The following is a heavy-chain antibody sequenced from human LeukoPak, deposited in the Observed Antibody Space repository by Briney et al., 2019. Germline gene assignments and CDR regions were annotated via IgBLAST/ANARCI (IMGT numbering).Heavy chain of an antibody. CDR3: AREFRLEPPTQGDDY. J-gene: IGHJ4*02. Sequence: GASVKVSCKASGYTFTSCDINWVGQAAGQGVEWRGYMDTNSGNTGYVQKFQGRGTMTRSTSISTSYMELSSLRSDDTAVYYCAREFRLEPPTQGDDYWGQGTLVTVSS. CDR1: GYTFTSCD. D-gene: IGHD3-16*01. V-gene: IGHV1-8*01. CDR2: MDTNSGNT.